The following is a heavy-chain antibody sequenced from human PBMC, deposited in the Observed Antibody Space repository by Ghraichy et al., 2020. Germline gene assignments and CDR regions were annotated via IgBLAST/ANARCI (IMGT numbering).Heavy chain of an antibody. J-gene: IGHJ6*02. CDR3: ARSLTGPQYYYYYGMDV. D-gene: IGHD3-9*01. CDR1: GFTVSSSY. V-gene: IGHV3-53*01. CDR2: IYNNGET. Sequence: GRSLRLSCAASGFTVSSSYMTWVRQAPGKGLEWVSVIYNNGETYYADSVKGRFTISRDNSKNTLYLQMNSLRAEDTAVYYCARSLTGPQYYYYYGMDVWGQGTTVTVSS.